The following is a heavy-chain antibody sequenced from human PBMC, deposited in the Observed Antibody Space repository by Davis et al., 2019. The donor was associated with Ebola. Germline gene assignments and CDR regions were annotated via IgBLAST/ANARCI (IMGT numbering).Heavy chain of an antibody. V-gene: IGHV1-18*01. D-gene: IGHD1-1*01. CDR3: TRVLAGTGGLGEDY. J-gene: IGHJ4*02. CDR1: GYTFTSSG. Sequence: ASVTVSCKASGYTFTSSGISWVRQAPGQGLEWMGWISAYNGNTNYAQKLQGRVTMTTDTSTSTAYMELRSLRSDDTAVYYCTRVLAGTGGLGEDYWGQGTLVTVSS. CDR2: ISAYNGNT.